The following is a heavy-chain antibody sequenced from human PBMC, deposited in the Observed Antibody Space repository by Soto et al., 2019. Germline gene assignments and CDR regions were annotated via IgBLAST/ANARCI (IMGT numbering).Heavy chain of an antibody. D-gene: IGHD2-15*01. CDR1: GDTFSSYA. CDR2: IIPIFGTA. Sequence: QVQLVQSGAEVKKPGPSVKVSCKASGDTFSSYAFSWVRQAPGQGLEWMGGIIPIFGTANYAQKFQGRVTITADKSTSTAYMELRRLRSEDTAVYYCARAGYCSGSSCYWFDYWGQGTLVTASS. J-gene: IGHJ4*02. CDR3: ARAGYCSGSSCYWFDY. V-gene: IGHV1-69*06.